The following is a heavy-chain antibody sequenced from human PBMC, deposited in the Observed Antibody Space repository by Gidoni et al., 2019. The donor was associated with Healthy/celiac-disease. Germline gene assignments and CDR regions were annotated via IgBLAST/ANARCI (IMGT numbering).Heavy chain of an antibody. CDR2: ISAYNGNT. J-gene: IGHJ6*03. Sequence: QVQLVQSGAEVKKPGASVKGYCKASGYTFTSYGISWVRQAPGQGLEWMGWISAYNGNTNYAQKPQGRVTMTTAQSTGTAYMELRSLRSDDTSVYYCARVRSPNWLEVIVVVPAAIFMACLALRDYYYMDVWGKGTTVTVSS. CDR1: GYTFTSYG. CDR3: ARVRSPNWLEVIVVVPAAIFMACLALRDYYYMDV. D-gene: IGHD2-2*01. V-gene: IGHV1-18*04.